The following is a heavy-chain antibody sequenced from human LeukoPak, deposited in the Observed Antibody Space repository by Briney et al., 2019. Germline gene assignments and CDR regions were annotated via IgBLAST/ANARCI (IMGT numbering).Heavy chain of an antibody. CDR1: GFTFSSYW. CDR2: IKEDGSDK. Sequence: GGSLRLSCAASGFTFSSYWMSWVRQAPAKGLEWVADIKEDGSDKYYVDSVKGRFTISRDNAKNSLYLQMNSLRAEDTAVYYCAKNGHYLDSWGQGTLVTVSS. V-gene: IGHV3-7*01. CDR3: AKNGHYLDS. D-gene: IGHD2-8*01. J-gene: IGHJ4*02.